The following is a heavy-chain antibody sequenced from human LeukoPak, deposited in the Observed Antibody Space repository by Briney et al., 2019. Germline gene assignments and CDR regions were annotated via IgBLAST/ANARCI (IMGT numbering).Heavy chain of an antibody. Sequence: SETLSLTCTVYGGSISSSSYYWGWIRQPPGKGLEWIGSIYYSGSTYYNPSLRSRGTISVDTSKNQFSLKLSSVTAADTPVYYCARLIQLGAFDIWGQGTMVTVSS. V-gene: IGHV4-39*01. J-gene: IGHJ3*02. CDR2: IYYSGST. D-gene: IGHD5-18*01. CDR1: GGSISSSSYY. CDR3: ARLIQLGAFDI.